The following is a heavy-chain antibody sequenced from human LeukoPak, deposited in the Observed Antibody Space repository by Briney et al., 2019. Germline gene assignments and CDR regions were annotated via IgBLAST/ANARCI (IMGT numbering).Heavy chain of an antibody. J-gene: IGHJ6*03. D-gene: IGHD6-19*01. V-gene: IGHV4-4*02. CDR2: IYYSGST. Sequence: SETLSLTCAVSGGSISSSNWWSWIRQPPGKGLEWIGSIYYSGSTYYNPSPKSRVTISVDTSKNQFSLKLSSVTAADTAVYYCARVRIAVAGTYFYYMDVWGKGTTVTVSS. CDR3: ARVRIAVAGTYFYYMDV. CDR1: GGSISSSNW.